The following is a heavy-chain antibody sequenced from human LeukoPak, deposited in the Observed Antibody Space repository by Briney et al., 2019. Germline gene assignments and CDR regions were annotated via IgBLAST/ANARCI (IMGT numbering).Heavy chain of an antibody. CDR1: GYTFTSYG. Sequence: GASVKVSCKASGYTFTSYGISWVRQAPGQGLEWMGWISAYNGNTNYAQKFQGRVTMTRDTSISTAYMELSRLRSDDTAVYYCARDPGDIVVVPAAVFDPWGQGTLVTVSS. J-gene: IGHJ5*02. V-gene: IGHV1-18*01. D-gene: IGHD2-2*01. CDR2: ISAYNGNT. CDR3: ARDPGDIVVVPAAVFDP.